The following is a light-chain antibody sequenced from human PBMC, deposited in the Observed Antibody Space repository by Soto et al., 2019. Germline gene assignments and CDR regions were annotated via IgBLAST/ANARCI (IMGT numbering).Light chain of an antibody. CDR1: SSDVGGYNY. J-gene: IGLJ1*01. CDR2: DVS. V-gene: IGLV2-14*01. CDR3: SSYTSSSTLYV. Sequence: QSALTQPASVSGSPGQSITISCPGTSSDVGGYNYVSWYQQHPGKAPKLMIYDVSNRPSGFSNRFSGSKSGNTASLTISGLQAEDEADYYCSSYTSSSTLYVFGTGTKLTVL.